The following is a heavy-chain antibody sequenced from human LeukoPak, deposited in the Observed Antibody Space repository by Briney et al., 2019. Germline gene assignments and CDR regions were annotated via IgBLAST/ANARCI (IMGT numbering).Heavy chain of an antibody. D-gene: IGHD7-27*01. J-gene: IGHJ3*02. CDR3: ARHPGSSDAFDI. CDR1: GGSISSYY. CDR2: IYYSGST. Sequence: PSETLSLTCTVSGGSISSYYWSWIRQPPGKGLEWIGYIYYSGSTNYNPSLKSRVTISVDTSKNQFSLKLSSVTAADTAVYDCARHPGSSDAFDIWGQGTMVTVSS. V-gene: IGHV4-59*08.